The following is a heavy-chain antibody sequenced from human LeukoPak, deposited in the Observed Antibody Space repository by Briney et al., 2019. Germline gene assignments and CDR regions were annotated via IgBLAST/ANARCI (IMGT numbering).Heavy chain of an antibody. Sequence: GGSLRLSCTASGFTFSSYAIHWVRQAPGKGLEWVTLISYEGSSKYYADSVRGRFIISRDNSKNTLFLQMNSLGTEDTAVYYCAREISTSSSWYGDDAFDIWGQGTMVTVSS. J-gene: IGHJ3*02. CDR1: GFTFSSYA. CDR3: AREISTSSSWYGDDAFDI. D-gene: IGHD6-13*01. V-gene: IGHV3-30-3*01. CDR2: ISYEGSSK.